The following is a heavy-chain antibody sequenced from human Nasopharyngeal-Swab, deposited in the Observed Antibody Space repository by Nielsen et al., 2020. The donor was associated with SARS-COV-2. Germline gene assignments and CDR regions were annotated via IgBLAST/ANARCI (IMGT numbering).Heavy chain of an antibody. D-gene: IGHD1-26*01. Sequence: GESLKISCAASGFTFDDYGMSWVRQAPGKGLEWVSGINWNGGSTGYADSLKGRFTISRDNSKDTLYLQMNSLRVEDTAVYYCAKEGGSYSFDYWGQGTLVTVSS. CDR2: INWNGGST. CDR3: AKEGGSYSFDY. CDR1: GFTFDDYG. J-gene: IGHJ4*02. V-gene: IGHV3-20*04.